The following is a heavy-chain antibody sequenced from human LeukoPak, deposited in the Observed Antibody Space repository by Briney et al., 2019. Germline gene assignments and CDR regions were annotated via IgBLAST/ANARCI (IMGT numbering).Heavy chain of an antibody. D-gene: IGHD3-9*01. V-gene: IGHV3-7*03. CDR3: AKSSGYYDILTGSVQYYFDS. CDR1: GFTFSSYW. J-gene: IGHJ4*02. CDR2: IKQGGSEK. Sequence: GGSLRLSCTASGFTFSSYWMSWVRQVPGKGLEWVANIKQGGSEKYYVDSVKGRFTISRDNAKNSLFLQMNSLRAEDTALYYCAKSSGYYDILTGSVQYYFDSWGQGTLVTVSS.